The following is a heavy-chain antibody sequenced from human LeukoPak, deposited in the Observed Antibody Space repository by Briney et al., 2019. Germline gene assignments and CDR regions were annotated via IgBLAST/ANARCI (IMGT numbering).Heavy chain of an antibody. D-gene: IGHD5-12*01. CDR1: GYSISSGYY. J-gene: IGHJ4*02. V-gene: IGHV4-38-2*02. CDR2: IYHSGST. Sequence: SETLSLTCTVSGYSISSGYYWGWIRQPPGKGLEWIGSIYHSGSTYYNPSLKSRVTISVDTSKNQFSLKLSSVTAADTAVYYCVRGVATTGLGDYWGQGTLVTVSS. CDR3: VRGVATTGLGDY.